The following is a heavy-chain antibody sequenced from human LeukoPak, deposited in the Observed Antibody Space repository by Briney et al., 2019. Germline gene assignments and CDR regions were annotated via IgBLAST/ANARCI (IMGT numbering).Heavy chain of an antibody. V-gene: IGHV3-9*01. Sequence: GGSLRLSCAASGFTFDDYAMHWVRQAPGKGLEWVSGISWNSGSIGYADSVKGRFTISRDNAKNSLYLQMNSLRAEDTALYYCATDRRWLQGSWLYFDYWGQGTLVTVSS. D-gene: IGHD5-24*01. CDR2: ISWNSGSI. J-gene: IGHJ4*02. CDR3: ATDRRWLQGSWLYFDY. CDR1: GFTFDDYA.